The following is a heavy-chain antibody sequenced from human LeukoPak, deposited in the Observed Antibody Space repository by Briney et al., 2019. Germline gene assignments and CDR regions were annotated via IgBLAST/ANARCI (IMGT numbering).Heavy chain of an antibody. D-gene: IGHD2-2*01. J-gene: IGHJ4*02. CDR2: MNPNSGVT. CDR3: ARGAGTSWFDY. Sequence: PWASVKVSCKPSGYMFTVNYLHWVRQAPGQGLEWVGWMNPNSGVTFYAQNFQGRVTMTRDTSVTTAYMELSSLTSDDTAVYYCARGAGTSWFDYWGQGSLVTVSS. V-gene: IGHV1-2*02. CDR1: GYMFTVNY.